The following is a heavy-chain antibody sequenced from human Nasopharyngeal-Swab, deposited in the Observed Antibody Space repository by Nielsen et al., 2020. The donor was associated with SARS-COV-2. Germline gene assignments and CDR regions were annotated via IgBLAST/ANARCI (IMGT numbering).Heavy chain of an antibody. CDR2: IAHDASNE. CDR3: ARDAPAHYGAFY. Sequence: GESLKISCAASGFIFSSFGMHLVRQAPGRRLGWVAFIAHDASNEYYGDSVQGRFSISIDSSKNTLYLQMDSLRGEDTAVYYCARDAPAHYGAFYWGRGTLVTVSS. D-gene: IGHD4-17*01. CDR1: GFIFSSFG. J-gene: IGHJ4*02. V-gene: IGHV3-30*03.